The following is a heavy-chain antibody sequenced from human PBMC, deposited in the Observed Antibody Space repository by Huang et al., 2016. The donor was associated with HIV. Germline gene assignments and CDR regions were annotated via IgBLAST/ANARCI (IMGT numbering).Heavy chain of an antibody. CDR2: IYYSGGT. CDR1: GGSVSSGSYY. D-gene: IGHD3-22*01. Sequence: QVQLQASGPGLVKPSATLSLTCTVSGGSVSSGSYYWSWIRQAPGKGLEWIGYIYYSGGTNYNPSRKSRVTISVDTSKNQFSLKLSSVTAADTAVYYCARTAFTMIVVVTPYFDYWGQGTLVTVSS. CDR3: ARTAFTMIVVVTPYFDY. J-gene: IGHJ4*02. V-gene: IGHV4-61*01.